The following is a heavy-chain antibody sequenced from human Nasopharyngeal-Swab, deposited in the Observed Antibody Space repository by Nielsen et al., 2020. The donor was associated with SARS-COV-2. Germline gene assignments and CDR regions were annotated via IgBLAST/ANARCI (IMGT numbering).Heavy chain of an antibody. D-gene: IGHD1-26*01. J-gene: IGHJ4*02. CDR3: AKHRTYSGSCPPCYYFDY. CDR2: IYSSGGK. Sequence: GESLKISCAASGFTVNSYFMTWVRQAPGKGLEWVSLIYSSGGKHYADSAKGRFTISRDNSKNTLYLQMNSLRAEDTAVYYCAKHRTYSGSCPPCYYFDYWGQGTLVTVSS. V-gene: IGHV3-66*04. CDR1: GFTVNSYF.